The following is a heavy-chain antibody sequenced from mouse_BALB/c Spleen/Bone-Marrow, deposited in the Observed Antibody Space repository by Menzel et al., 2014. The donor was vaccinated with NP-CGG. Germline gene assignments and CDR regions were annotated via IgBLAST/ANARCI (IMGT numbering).Heavy chain of an antibody. D-gene: IGHD4-1*01. J-gene: IGHJ1*01. V-gene: IGHV1-54*01. CDR3: ARELGRWSFEV. CDR1: GYAFTNYF. Sequence: LVESGAELVRPGTSVKVSCKASGYAFTNYFIEWIKQRPGQGLEWIGVINPGSGGTNYNEKFKVKATLTADKSSNTACVQVSSLTSDDSAIYFCARELGRWSFEVWGAGTTVTVSS. CDR2: INPGSGGT.